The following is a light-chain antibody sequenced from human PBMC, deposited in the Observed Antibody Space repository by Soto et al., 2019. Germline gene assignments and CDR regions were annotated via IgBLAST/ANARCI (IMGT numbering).Light chain of an antibody. Sequence: EIVMTQSPATLSVSQGERATLSCRASQSVSSNLAWYQQKRGQAPRLLIYGASTRATGIPGRFSGSGSGTEFTLTISSLKSEDFAVYFCQQYDNWPPLSFGPGTKVDLK. CDR3: QQYDNWPPLS. V-gene: IGKV3-15*01. CDR2: GAS. J-gene: IGKJ3*01. CDR1: QSVSSN.